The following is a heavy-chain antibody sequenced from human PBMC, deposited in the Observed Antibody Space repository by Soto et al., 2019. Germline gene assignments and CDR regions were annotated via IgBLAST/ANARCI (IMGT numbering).Heavy chain of an antibody. V-gene: IGHV4-31*03. CDR1: GGSISSGGYY. CDR3: ARGVLH. Sequence: QVQLQESGPGLVQPSQTLSLTCTVSGGSISSGGYYWSWIRQHPGTGLEWIGHISFSGRPYYNTSLKSRVTISVDTSRNQFSLTVNSVTAAVPAVYYCARGVLHWGRGSLVTVSS. J-gene: IGHJ4*01. CDR2: ISFSGRP.